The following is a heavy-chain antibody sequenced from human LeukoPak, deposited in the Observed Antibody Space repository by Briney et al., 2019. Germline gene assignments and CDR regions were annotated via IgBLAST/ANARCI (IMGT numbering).Heavy chain of an antibody. CDR2: ISSNGGST. CDR1: GFTFSSYT. J-gene: IGHJ4*02. Sequence: GGSLRLSCAASGFTFSSYTMHWLRQAPGKGLDYVSGISSNGGSTYYANSVKGRFTISRDNSKNTLYLQMGSLRAEDMAVYYCAGEGDYTKSAYNSYAYWGQGPLVTVP. V-gene: IGHV3-64*01. CDR3: AGEGDYTKSAYNSYAY. D-gene: IGHD3-16*01.